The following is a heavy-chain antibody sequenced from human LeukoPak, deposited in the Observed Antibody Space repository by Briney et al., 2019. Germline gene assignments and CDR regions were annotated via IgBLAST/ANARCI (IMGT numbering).Heavy chain of an antibody. V-gene: IGHV3-11*01. CDR2: ISSSGSTI. D-gene: IGHD6-13*01. J-gene: IGHJ6*03. Sequence: IPGGSLRLSCAASGFTFSDYYMSWILQAPGKGLEWVSYISSSGSTIYYADSVKGRFTISRDNAKNSLYLQMSSLRAEDTAVYYCARSIAAAGYLHYYYYYMDVWGKGTTVTVSS. CDR3: ARSIAAAGYLHYYYYYMDV. CDR1: GFTFSDYY.